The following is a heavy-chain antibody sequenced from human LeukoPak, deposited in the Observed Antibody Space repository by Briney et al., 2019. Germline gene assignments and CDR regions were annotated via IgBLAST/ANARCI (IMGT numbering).Heavy chain of an antibody. CDR3: ARSDGYGLVGI. J-gene: IGHJ3*02. D-gene: IGHD3-10*01. V-gene: IGHV4-39*07. Sequence: PSETLSLTRRVSGASINSGSNHWGWIRQPPGRTLEWIGSIYSSGSTYYNPSLKSRVIIMIDTPKNHFSLTLSSVTAADTAVYYCARSDGYGLVGIWGQGTMVTVSS. CDR1: GASINSGSNH. CDR2: IYSSGST.